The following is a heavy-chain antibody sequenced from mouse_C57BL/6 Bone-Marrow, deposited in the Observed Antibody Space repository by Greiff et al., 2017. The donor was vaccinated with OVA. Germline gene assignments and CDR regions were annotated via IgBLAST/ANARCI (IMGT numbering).Heavy chain of an antibody. V-gene: IGHV3-6*01. Sequence: EVKLLESGPGLVKPSQSLSLTCSVTGYSITSGYYWNWIRQFPGNKLEWMGYISYDGSNNYNPSFKNRISITRDTSKNQFFLKLNSVTTEDTATYYCARERKDRGFDYWGQGTTLTVSS. CDR1: GYSITSGYY. D-gene: IGHD3-3*01. J-gene: IGHJ2*01. CDR2: ISYDGSN. CDR3: ARERKDRGFDY.